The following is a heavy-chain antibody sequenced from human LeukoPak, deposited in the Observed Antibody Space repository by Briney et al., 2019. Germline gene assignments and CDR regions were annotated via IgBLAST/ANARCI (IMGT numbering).Heavy chain of an antibody. CDR1: GFTFSSYA. CDR2: IKEDGSEK. Sequence: QSGGSLRLSCADSGFTFSSYAMSWVRQAPGKGLEWVANIKEDGSEKYYVDSVKGRFTISRDNAQNSVYLHMNSLTAEDTALYYCARDWVAGVPFDAFDIWGQGTMVSVSS. D-gene: IGHD3-10*01. V-gene: IGHV3-7*03. J-gene: IGHJ3*02. CDR3: ARDWVAGVPFDAFDI.